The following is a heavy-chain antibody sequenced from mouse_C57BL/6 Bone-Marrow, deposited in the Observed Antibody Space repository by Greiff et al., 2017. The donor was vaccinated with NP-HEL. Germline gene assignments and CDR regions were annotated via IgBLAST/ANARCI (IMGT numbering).Heavy chain of an antibody. V-gene: IGHV8-12*01. CDR2: IYWDDDK. Sequence: QVQLKESGPGILQSSQTLSLTCSFSGFSLSTSGMGVSWIRQPSGKGLEWLAHIYWDDDKRYNPSLKSRLTISKDTSRNQVFLKITIVDTADTATYYCALLITTVVGRGYFDYWGQGTTLTVSS. D-gene: IGHD1-1*01. CDR3: ALLITTVVGRGYFDY. CDR1: GFSLSTSGMG. J-gene: IGHJ2*01.